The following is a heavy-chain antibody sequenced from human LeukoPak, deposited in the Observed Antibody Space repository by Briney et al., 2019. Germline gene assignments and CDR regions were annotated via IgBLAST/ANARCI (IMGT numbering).Heavy chain of an antibody. V-gene: IGHV1-8*01. CDR1: GYTFTSYD. J-gene: IGHJ4*02. D-gene: IGHD2-15*01. CDR3: ARTRFVRRVAATRAPIDY. CDR2: MNPNSGNT. Sequence: ASVRVSCKASGYTFTSYDINWVRQATGQGLEWMGWMNPNSGNTGYAQKFQGRVTITRNTSISTAYMELSSLRSEDTAVYYCARTRFVRRVAATRAPIDYWGQGTLVTVSS.